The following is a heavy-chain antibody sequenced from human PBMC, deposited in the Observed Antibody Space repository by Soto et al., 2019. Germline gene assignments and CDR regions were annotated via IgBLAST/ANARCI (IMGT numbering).Heavy chain of an antibody. Sequence: GGSLRLSCAASGFTFSSYGMHWVRQAPGKGLEWVAVISYDGSNKYYADSVKGRFTISRDNSKNTLYLQMNSLRAEDTAVYYCAKEGMITMVRGVNYYYYGMDVWGQGTTVTVPS. CDR3: AKEGMITMVRGVNYYYYGMDV. CDR1: GFTFSSYG. D-gene: IGHD3-10*01. V-gene: IGHV3-30*18. J-gene: IGHJ6*02. CDR2: ISYDGSNK.